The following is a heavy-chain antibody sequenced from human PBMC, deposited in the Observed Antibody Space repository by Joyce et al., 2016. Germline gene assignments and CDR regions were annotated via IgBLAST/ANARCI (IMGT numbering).Heavy chain of an antibody. D-gene: IGHD3-10*01. V-gene: IGHV5-51*01. J-gene: IGHJ4*02. CDR1: GYSFTGYW. Sequence: EVQLVQSGAEVKKPGESLKISCKGSGYSFTGYWIAWVRQMPGKGLEWMVFVYPGYSDARYSPSFQGQVTISADKSITTAYLQWSSLKASDTAMYYCARQTQDYYGSGSPDYWGQGTLVTVSS. CDR3: ARQTQDYYGSGSPDY. CDR2: VYPGYSDA.